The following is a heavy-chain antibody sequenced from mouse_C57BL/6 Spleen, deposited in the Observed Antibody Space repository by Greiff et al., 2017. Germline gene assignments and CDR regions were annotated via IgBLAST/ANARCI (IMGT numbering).Heavy chain of an antibody. CDR2: IDPETGGT. D-gene: IGHD2-4*01. CDR1: SYTFTDYE. Sequence: QVQLQQSGAELVRPGASVTLSCKASSYTFTDYEMHWVKQTPVHGLEWIGAIDPETGGTAYNQKFKGKAILTADKSSSTAYMELRSLTSEDSAVYYCTRSRLYDYDLYWYFDVWGTGTTVTVSS. J-gene: IGHJ1*03. V-gene: IGHV1-15*01. CDR3: TRSRLYDYDLYWYFDV.